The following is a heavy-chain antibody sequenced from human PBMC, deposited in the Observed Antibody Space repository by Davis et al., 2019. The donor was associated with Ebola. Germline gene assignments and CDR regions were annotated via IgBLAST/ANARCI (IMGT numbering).Heavy chain of an antibody. CDR3: ATRTQSDYGMDV. D-gene: IGHD1-1*01. CDR2: IWYDGSNK. Sequence: GESLKISCAASGFTFNRHGKYWVRQAPGKGLEWVAVIWYDGSNKYYADSVKGRFTISRDNSKNTLYLQMNSRRAEDTAGYYCATRTQSDYGMDVWGKGTTVTVSS. CDR1: GFTFNRHG. J-gene: IGHJ6*04. V-gene: IGHV3-33*07.